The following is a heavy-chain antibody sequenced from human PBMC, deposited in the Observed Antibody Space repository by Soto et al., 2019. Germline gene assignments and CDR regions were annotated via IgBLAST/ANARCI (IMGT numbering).Heavy chain of an antibody. V-gene: IGHV3-30*03. Sequence: QVQLVESGGGVVQPGRSLRLSCAASGFTFSSYGMHWVRQAPGKGLEWVAVISYDGSNKYYADSVKGRFTISRDNSKNTLYLQMNSLRAEVTAVYYCAVAGLITGDYWGQGTLVTVSS. CDR3: AVAGLITGDY. CDR1: GFTFSSYG. CDR2: ISYDGSNK. D-gene: IGHD6-19*01. J-gene: IGHJ4*02.